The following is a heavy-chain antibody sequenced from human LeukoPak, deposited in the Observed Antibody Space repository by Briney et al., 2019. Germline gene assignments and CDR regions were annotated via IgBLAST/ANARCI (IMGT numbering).Heavy chain of an antibody. D-gene: IGHD1-1*01. CDR2: ISYDGSNK. CDR3: AKDVPPGGPDDKFDY. V-gene: IGHV3-30*18. CDR1: GFTFSSYG. Sequence: GGSLRLSCAASGFTFSSYGMHWVRQAPGKGLEWVAVISYDGSNKYYADSVKGRFTISRDNSKNTLYLQMNSLRAEDTAVYYCAKDVPPGGPDDKFDYWGQGTLVTVSS. J-gene: IGHJ4*02.